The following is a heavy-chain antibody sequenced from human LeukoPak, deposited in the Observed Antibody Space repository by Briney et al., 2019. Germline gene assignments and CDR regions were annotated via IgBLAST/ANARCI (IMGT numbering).Heavy chain of an antibody. J-gene: IGHJ4*02. CDR2: ISNSGGST. Sequence: PGGSLILSCAAPGFTFSSYAMTWVRQAPGKGLEWVSGISNSGGSTFNADSVKGRFTISRDNSKNTLYLQMNSLRAEDTAVYYCTKVRVATKLTTELDYWGQGTLVTVSS. CDR1: GFTFSSYA. V-gene: IGHV3-23*01. D-gene: IGHD4-17*01. CDR3: TKVRVATKLTTELDY.